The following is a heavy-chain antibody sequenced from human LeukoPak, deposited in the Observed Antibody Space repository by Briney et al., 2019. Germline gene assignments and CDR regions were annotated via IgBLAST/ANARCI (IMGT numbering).Heavy chain of an antibody. V-gene: IGHV3-48*03. D-gene: IGHD3-22*01. CDR1: GFTFSSYE. CDR2: ISSSGSTI. Sequence: GGSLRLSCAASGFTFSSYEMNWVRQVPGEGLDXXXXISSSGSTIYYADSVKGRFTISRDNAKNSLYLQMNSLRAEDTAVYYCARLGSYYDSRGAFDIWGQGTMVPVSS. J-gene: IGHJ3*02. CDR3: ARLGSYYDSRGAFDI.